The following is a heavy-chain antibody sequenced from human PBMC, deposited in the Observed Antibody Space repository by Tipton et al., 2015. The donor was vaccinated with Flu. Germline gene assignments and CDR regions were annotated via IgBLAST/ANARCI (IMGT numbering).Heavy chain of an antibody. CDR3: ARHRVIIDITPGNWFDP. J-gene: IGHJ5*02. CDR2: IYPSGTT. CDR1: SGSIRSTNYF. D-gene: IGHD2-21*01. V-gene: IGHV4-39*01. Sequence: TLSLTCTVSSGSIRSTNYFCAWIRQPPGKGLELIGSIYPSGTTYYNPSLKSRVTISVDTSKSQFSLRLRSVTAADTAVYYCARHRVIIDITPGNWFDPWGQGTLITVAS.